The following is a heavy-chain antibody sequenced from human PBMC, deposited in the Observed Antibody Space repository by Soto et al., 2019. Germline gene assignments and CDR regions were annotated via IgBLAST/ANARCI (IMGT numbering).Heavy chain of an antibody. CDR2: ISYDGSNK. D-gene: IGHD3-3*01. J-gene: IGHJ6*03. Sequence: GGSLRLSCAASGFTFSSYGMHWVRQAPGKGLEWVAVISYDGSNKYYADSVKGRFTISRDNSKNTLYLQMNSLRAEDTAVYYCARSDYDFWSGYPSPPYYYYYMDVWGKGTTVTVSS. CDR3: ARSDYDFWSGYPSPPYYYYYMDV. V-gene: IGHV3-30*03. CDR1: GFTFSSYG.